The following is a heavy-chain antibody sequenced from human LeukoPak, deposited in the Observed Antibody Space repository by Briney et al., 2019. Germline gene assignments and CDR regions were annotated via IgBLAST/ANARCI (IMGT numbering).Heavy chain of an antibody. Sequence: SETLSLTCAVSGYSISSGYYWGWIRQPPGKGLEWIGSIYHSGSTNYNPSLKSRVTISVDTSKNQFSLKLSSVTAADTAVYYCARRNWGLASDIWGQGIMVTVSS. CDR2: IYHSGST. V-gene: IGHV4-38-2*01. CDR1: GYSISSGYY. D-gene: IGHD7-27*01. J-gene: IGHJ3*02. CDR3: ARRNWGLASDI.